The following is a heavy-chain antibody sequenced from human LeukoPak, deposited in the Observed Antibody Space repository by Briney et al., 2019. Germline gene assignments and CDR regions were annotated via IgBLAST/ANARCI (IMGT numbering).Heavy chain of an antibody. J-gene: IGHJ3*02. V-gene: IGHV4-59*01. D-gene: IGHD3-22*01. CDR2: IYYSGST. CDR3: ARLGSGESSGYFAFHI. CDR1: GGSIRSYY. Sequence: SETLSLTCTVSGGSIRSYYWNWIRQPPGKELEWIGYIYYSGSTNYNPALKGRVTMSVDTSKNQFSLKLSSVTAADTAVYYCARLGSGESSGYFAFHIWGQGTMVTVSS.